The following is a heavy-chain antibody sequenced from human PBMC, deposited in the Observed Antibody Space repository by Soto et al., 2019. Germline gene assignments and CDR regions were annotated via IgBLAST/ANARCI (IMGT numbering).Heavy chain of an antibody. D-gene: IGHD1-26*01. J-gene: IGHJ6*02. V-gene: IGHV3-30*18. CDR1: GFTFSSYG. Sequence: PGGSLRLSCAASGFTFSSYGMHWVRQAPGKGLEWVAVISYDGSNKYYTDSVKGRFTISRDNSKNTLYLQMNSLRAEDTAVYYCAKVYYPKKRHYYGMDVWGQGTTVTVS. CDR3: AKVYYPKKRHYYGMDV. CDR2: ISYDGSNK.